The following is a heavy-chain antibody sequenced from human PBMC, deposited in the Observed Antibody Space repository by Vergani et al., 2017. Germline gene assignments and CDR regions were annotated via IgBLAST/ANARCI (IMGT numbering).Heavy chain of an antibody. CDR1: GFTVSSNY. Sequence: EVQLVESGGGLVQPGGSLRLSCAASGFTVSSNYMSWVRQAPGKGLEWVSVIYSGGSTDYADSVKGRFTISRDNSKNTLYLQMNSLRAEDTAVYYCARDRAVTQILYYYYYGMDVWGQGTTVTVSS. CDR3: ARDRAVTQILYYYYYGMDV. V-gene: IGHV3-66*02. J-gene: IGHJ6*02. D-gene: IGHD4-17*01. CDR2: IYSGGST.